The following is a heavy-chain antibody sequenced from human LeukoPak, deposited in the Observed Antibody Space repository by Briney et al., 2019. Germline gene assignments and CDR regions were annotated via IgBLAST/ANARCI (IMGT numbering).Heavy chain of an antibody. V-gene: IGHV3-30*02. CDR1: GFTFSSYG. CDR3: AKDRKYYGSGSPPGIDY. CDR2: IRYDGSNK. J-gene: IGHJ4*02. Sequence: PGGSLRLSCAASGFTFSSYGMHWVRQAPGKGLEWVAFIRYDGSNKYYADSVKGRFTISRDNSKNTLYLQMNSLRAEDTAVYYCAKDRKYYGSGSPPGIDYWGQGTLVTVSS. D-gene: IGHD3-10*01.